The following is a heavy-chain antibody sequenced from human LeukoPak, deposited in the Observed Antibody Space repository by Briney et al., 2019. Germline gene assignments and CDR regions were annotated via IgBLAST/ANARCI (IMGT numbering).Heavy chain of an antibody. J-gene: IGHJ3*02. CDR2: IYPGDSDT. D-gene: IGHD3-22*01. V-gene: IGHV5-51*01. CDR3: ARLLQYYYDSSGYDAFDI. Sequence: RGESLKISCKGSGYSFTSYWIGWVRQLPGKGLEWMGIIYPGDSDTRYSPSFQGQVTISADKSISTAYLQWSSLKASDTAMYYCARLLQYYYDSSGYDAFDIWGQGTMVTVSS. CDR1: GYSFTSYW.